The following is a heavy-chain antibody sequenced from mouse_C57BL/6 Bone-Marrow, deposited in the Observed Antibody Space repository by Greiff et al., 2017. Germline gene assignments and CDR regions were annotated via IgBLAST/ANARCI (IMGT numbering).Heavy chain of an antibody. CDR2: INPYNGGT. CDR3: ARDGSSPYYYAMDY. J-gene: IGHJ4*01. V-gene: IGHV1-19*01. Sequence: EVQLQQSGPVLVKPGASVKMSCKASGYTFTDYYMNWVKQSHGKSLEWIGVINPYNGGTSYNQKFKGKATLTVDKSSSTAYMELNSLTSEDSAVYYCARDGSSPYYYAMDYWGKGTSVTVSS. D-gene: IGHD1-1*01. CDR1: GYTFTDYY.